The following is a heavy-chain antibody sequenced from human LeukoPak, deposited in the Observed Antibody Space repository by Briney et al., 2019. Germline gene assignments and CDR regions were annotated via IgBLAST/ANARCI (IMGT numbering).Heavy chain of an antibody. J-gene: IGHJ3*02. D-gene: IGHD3-22*01. V-gene: IGHV1-2*06. CDR3: AGEDNSSGYRPFDI. CDR2: INPNNGGT. CDR1: GYTFIGYY. Sequence: ASVKVSCKASGYTFIGYYIHWVRQATGQGLEWMGRINPNNGGTNYAQKFQGRVTMTRDMSMSTAYMELSRLRSDDTAVYYCAGEDNSSGYRPFDIWGQGTMVTVPS.